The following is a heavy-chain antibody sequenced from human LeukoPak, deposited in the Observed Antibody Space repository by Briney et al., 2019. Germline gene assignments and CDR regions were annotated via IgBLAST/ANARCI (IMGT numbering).Heavy chain of an antibody. Sequence: SDTLSLTCTVSGGSISSSSNYWGWIRQPRGKGLEWIGSIYYSGSTYSHQALKSRVTISVDTSKNQFSLKLSSVTAADTAVYYCARGDSSGWYWGQGTLVTVSS. CDR1: GGSISSSSNY. CDR3: ARGDSSGWY. J-gene: IGHJ4*02. D-gene: IGHD6-19*01. V-gene: IGHV4-39*01. CDR2: IYYSGST.